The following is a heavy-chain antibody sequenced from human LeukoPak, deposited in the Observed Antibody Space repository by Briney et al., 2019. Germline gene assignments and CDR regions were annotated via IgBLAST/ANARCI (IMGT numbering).Heavy chain of an antibody. V-gene: IGHV3-15*01. D-gene: IGHD1-7*01. CDR2: IKSKTNGGTP. CDR3: TTDRGSGTTWYYYYYMDV. Sequence: GGSLRLSCAASGFTFSNAWMSWVRQAPGKGLEWVGRIKSKTNGGTPDYAGPVKGRFIISRDDSKNMLFLQMNSLKPEDTAVYYCTTDRGSGTTWYYYYYMDVWGKGTTVTVSS. J-gene: IGHJ6*03. CDR1: GFTFSNAW.